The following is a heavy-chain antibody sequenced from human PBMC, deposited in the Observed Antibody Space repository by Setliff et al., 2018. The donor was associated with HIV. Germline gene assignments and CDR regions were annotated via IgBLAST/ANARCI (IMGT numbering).Heavy chain of an antibody. V-gene: IGHV4-59*11. CDR3: ARSPGVDTNMAFDY. Sequence: LSCAASGFTFSGHWMSWVRQQPGKGLEWIGYIYYSGSTYYNPSLKSRVTISVDRSKNQFSLKLNSVTAADTAVYYCARSPGVDTNMAFDYWGQGMLVTVSS. CDR1: GFTFSGHW. CDR2: IYYSGST. J-gene: IGHJ4*02. D-gene: IGHD5-18*01.